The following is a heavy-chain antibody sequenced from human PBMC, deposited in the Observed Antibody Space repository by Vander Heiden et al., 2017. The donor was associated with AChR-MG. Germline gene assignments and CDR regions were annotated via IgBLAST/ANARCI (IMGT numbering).Heavy chain of an antibody. CDR3: ARELLGALRYFDWTSYYYYGMDV. V-gene: IGHV3-21*01. D-gene: IGHD3-9*01. CDR1: GFTFSSYS. Sequence: EVQLVESGGGLVKPGGSLRLSCAASGFTFSSYSMNWLRQAPGKGLEWVSSISSSSSYIYYADSVKGRFTISRDNAKNSLYLQMNSPRAEDTAVYYCARELLGALRYFDWTSYYYYGMDVWGQGTTVTVSS. J-gene: IGHJ6*02. CDR2: ISSSSSYI.